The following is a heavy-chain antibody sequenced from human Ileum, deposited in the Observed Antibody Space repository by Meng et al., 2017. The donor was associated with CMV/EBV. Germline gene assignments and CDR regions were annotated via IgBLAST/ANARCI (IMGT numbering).Heavy chain of an antibody. V-gene: IGHV4-39*01. CDR3: ARKGYNWNYADY. J-gene: IGHJ4*02. CDR1: GGSISSGGYY. D-gene: IGHD1-7*01. Sequence: SETLSLTCSVSGGSISSGGYYWGWIRQPPGEGLEWIGTISHSGSSYYNASLESRVSLYVYTSKNRFSLRQTSVTAADTAVYYCARKGYNWNYADYWGQGTLVTVSS. CDR2: ISHSGSS.